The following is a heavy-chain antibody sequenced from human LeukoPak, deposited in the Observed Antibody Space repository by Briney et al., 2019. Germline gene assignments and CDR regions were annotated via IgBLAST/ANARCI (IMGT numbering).Heavy chain of an antibody. V-gene: IGHV1-18*01. Sequence: ASVTVSCKASGYTFTSYGISWVRQAPGQGLEWMGWISAYNGNTNYAQKLQGRVTMTTDTSTSTAYMELRSLRSDDTAVYYCATHVAAAGTYYYYGMDVWGQGTTVTVSS. CDR1: GYTFTSYG. CDR3: ATHVAAAGTYYYYGMDV. D-gene: IGHD6-13*01. CDR2: ISAYNGNT. J-gene: IGHJ6*02.